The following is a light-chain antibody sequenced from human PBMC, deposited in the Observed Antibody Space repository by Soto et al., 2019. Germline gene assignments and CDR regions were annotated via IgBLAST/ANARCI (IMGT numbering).Light chain of an antibody. V-gene: IGKV1-5*01. CDR3: QQYNSYPVT. Sequence: DIQMTQSPSSLSASVGDRVTLTCRASQEIVNWLALYQQRPGTAPNLLVYHASSLRTGVPSRFRGSGSGREFTLTIRSLQPNDSATYYCQQYNSYPVTFGKGTKVEI. CDR1: QEIVNW. J-gene: IGKJ1*01. CDR2: HAS.